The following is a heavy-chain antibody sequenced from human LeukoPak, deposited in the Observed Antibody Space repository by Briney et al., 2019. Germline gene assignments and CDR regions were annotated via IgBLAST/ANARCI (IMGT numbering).Heavy chain of an antibody. V-gene: IGHV3-53*01. J-gene: IGHJ6*03. D-gene: IGHD4-17*01. CDR3: ARGSPEILRSYYYYYMDV. Sequence: GGSLRLSCAASGFTVSSNYMSWVRQAPGKGLEWVSVIYSGGSTYYAGSVKGRFTISRDNSKNTLYLQMNSLRAEGTAVYYCARGSPEILRSYYYYYMDVWGKGTTVTVSS. CDR1: GFTVSSNY. CDR2: IYSGGST.